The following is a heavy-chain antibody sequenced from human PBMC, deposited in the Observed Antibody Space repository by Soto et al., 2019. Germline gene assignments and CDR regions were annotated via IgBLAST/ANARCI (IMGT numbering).Heavy chain of an antibody. CDR3: AIGPYDLWSGYYQNYYYYGMDV. J-gene: IGHJ6*02. Sequence: SETLSLTCAVYGGSFSGYYWSWIRQPPGKGLEWIGEINHSGSTNYNPSLKSRVTISVDTSKNQFSLKLSSVTAADTAVYYCAIGPYDLWSGYYQNYYYYGMDVWGQGTTVTVSS. CDR1: GGSFSGYY. V-gene: IGHV4-34*01. CDR2: INHSGST. D-gene: IGHD3-3*01.